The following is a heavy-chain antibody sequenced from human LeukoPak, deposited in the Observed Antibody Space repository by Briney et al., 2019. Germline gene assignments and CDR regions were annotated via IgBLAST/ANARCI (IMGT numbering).Heavy chain of an antibody. J-gene: IGHJ4*02. CDR1: GFTFNNYE. V-gene: IGHV3-48*03. CDR3: ARGGPLIDC. Sequence: PGGSLRLSCAASGFTFNNYEMNWVRQAPGKGLEWVSYVSSGGNTIYYADSVKGRFTISRDNAKNSLSLQMNSLRAEDTAVYFCARGGPLIDCWGQGTLVTVSS. CDR2: VSSGGNTI.